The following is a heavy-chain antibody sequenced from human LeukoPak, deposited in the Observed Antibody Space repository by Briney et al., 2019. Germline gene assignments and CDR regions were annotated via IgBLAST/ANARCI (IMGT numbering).Heavy chain of an antibody. Sequence: GRSLRLSCAASGFTFSSYAMHWVRQAPGKGLEWVAVISYDGSNKYYADSVKGRFTISRDNSKNTLYLQMNSLRAEDTAVYYCARDKRGSGSLDYWGQGTLVTVSS. CDR2: ISYDGSNK. CDR3: ARDKRGSGSLDY. V-gene: IGHV3-30-3*01. CDR1: GFTFSSYA. D-gene: IGHD3-10*01. J-gene: IGHJ4*02.